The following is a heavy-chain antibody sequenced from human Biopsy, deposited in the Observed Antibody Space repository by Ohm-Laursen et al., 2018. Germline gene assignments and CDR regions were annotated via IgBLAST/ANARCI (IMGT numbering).Heavy chain of an antibody. CDR3: ARDRGYYSDRTVPGYFDL. J-gene: IGHJ2*01. CDR1: GDSISSYY. CDR2: VYYTGST. D-gene: IGHD3-22*01. Sequence: PGTLSLTWTVSGDSISSYYWSWIRQPPGKGLEWIRYVYYTGSTDYNPSLQSRVTISVDTSKNHFSLRLRSVTPADTAIYYCARDRGYYSDRTVPGYFDLWGRGTLVTVSS. V-gene: IGHV4-59*01.